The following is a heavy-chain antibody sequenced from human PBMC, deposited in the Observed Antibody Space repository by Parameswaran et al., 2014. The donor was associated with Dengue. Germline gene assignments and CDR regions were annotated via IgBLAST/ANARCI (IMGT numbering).Heavy chain of an antibody. Sequence: VRQAPGKGLEWVSSITTSSSYIYYTDSVKGRFTISRDNAKNSLYLQMDSLRAEDTAVYYCARARPNYYFYYGMDVWGQGTTVTVSS. J-gene: IGHJ6*02. CDR3: ARARPNYYFYYGMDV. V-gene: IGHV3-21*01. CDR2: ITTSSSYI.